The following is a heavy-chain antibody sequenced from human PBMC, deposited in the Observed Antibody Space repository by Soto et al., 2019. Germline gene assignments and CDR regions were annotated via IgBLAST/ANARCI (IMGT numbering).Heavy chain of an antibody. Sequence: GGSLRLSCAASGFTVSSNYMSWVRQAPGKGLEWVSVIYSGGSTYYADSVKGRFTISRDNSKNTLYLQMNSLRAEDTAVYYCARDRRDWGYYYYGMDVWGQGTTVTVSS. CDR2: IYSGGST. CDR1: GFTVSSNY. D-gene: IGHD7-27*01. V-gene: IGHV3-66*01. CDR3: ARDRRDWGYYYYGMDV. J-gene: IGHJ6*02.